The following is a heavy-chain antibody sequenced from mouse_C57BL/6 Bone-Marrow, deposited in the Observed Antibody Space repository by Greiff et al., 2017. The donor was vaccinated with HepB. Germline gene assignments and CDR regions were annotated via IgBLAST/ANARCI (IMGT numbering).Heavy chain of an antibody. CDR1: GYSITSGYY. CDR3: ARALLLRFAY. J-gene: IGHJ3*01. D-gene: IGHD1-1*01. V-gene: IGHV3-6*01. Sequence: VQLKESGPGLVKPSQSLSLTCSVTGYSITSGYYWNWIRQFPGNKLEWMGYISYDGSNNYNPSLKNRISITRDTSKNQFFLKLNSVTTEDTATYYCARALLLRFAYWGQGTLVTVSA. CDR2: ISYDGSN.